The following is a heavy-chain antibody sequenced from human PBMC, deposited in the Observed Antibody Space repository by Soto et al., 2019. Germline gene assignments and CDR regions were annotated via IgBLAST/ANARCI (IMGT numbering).Heavy chain of an antibody. CDR2: ISSSGTGI. CDR3: ARAYSDAFDI. J-gene: IGHJ3*02. Sequence: GPLILPCTASGFKFSDYYMIWIRQAPGKGLEWVSYISSSGTGIYYGDSVKGRFTISRDNAKNSLYLQMNSLRAEDTAVYYCARAYSDAFDIWGQGTMVT. V-gene: IGHV3-11*01. D-gene: IGHD2-15*01. CDR1: GFKFSDYY.